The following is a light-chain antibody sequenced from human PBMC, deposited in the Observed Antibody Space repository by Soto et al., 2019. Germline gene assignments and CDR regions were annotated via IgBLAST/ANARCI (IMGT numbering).Light chain of an antibody. CDR3: VTWDNRLSAWV. CDR1: SSNIGGNY. J-gene: IGLJ3*02. Sequence: QSVLTQPPSASETPGQRVTISCSGSSSNIGGNYVYWHQHLPGTAPRTLIYKNDQRPPWVLARCSAAKSATSASLAISGLRPEEESDYYCVTWDNRLSAWVFGGGTKLTVL. V-gene: IGLV1-47*01. CDR2: KND.